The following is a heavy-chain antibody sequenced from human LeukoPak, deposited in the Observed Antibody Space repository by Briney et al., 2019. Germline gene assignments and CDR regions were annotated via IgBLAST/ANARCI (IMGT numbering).Heavy chain of an antibody. D-gene: IGHD3-22*01. Sequence: GGSLRLSCAASGFTFSSYSMNWVRQAPGKGLEWVSSISSSSSYIYYADSVKGRFTISRDNSKNTLYLQMNSLRAEDTAVYYCAKKGYYDGSGYYMYYFDHWGQGTLVTVSS. CDR1: GFTFSSYS. CDR3: AKKGYYDGSGYYMYYFDH. J-gene: IGHJ4*02. CDR2: ISSSSSYI. V-gene: IGHV3-21*04.